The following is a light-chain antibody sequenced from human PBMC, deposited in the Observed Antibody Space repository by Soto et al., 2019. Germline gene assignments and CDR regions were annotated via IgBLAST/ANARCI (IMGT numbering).Light chain of an antibody. CDR2: QDS. CDR1: KLGDKY. J-gene: IGLJ2*01. Sequence: SYGLTQPPSVSVSPGQTASITCSGEKLGDKYACWYQQKPGQSPVLVIYQDSKRPSGIPERFSGSNSGNTATLTISGTQAMDEADYYCQAWDSSTRVVFGGGTKLTVL. V-gene: IGLV3-1*01. CDR3: QAWDSSTRVV.